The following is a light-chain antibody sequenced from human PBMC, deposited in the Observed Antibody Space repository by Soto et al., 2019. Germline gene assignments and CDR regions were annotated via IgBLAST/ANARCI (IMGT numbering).Light chain of an antibody. CDR3: SSYTSSSTPLGHVV. J-gene: IGLJ2*01. CDR2: DVS. CDR1: SSDVGGYNY. Sequence: QSVLTQPASVSGSPGQSITISCTGTSSDVGGYNYVSWYQQHPGKAPKLMIYDVSNRPSGVSNRFSGSKSGNTASLTISGLQAEDEADYYCSSYTSSSTPLGHVVFGGGTKLTVL. V-gene: IGLV2-14*01.